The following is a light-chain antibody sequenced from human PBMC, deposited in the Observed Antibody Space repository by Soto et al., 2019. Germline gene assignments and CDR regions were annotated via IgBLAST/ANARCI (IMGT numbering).Light chain of an antibody. Sequence: EIVLTQSPGTLSLSPGERATLSCRASQSVTSNYLAWYQQKPGQAPRLLIYGVSSRATGIPDRFSGSGSGTDFTLTISRLEPEDFAVYYCQQYSTSTRYTFGQGTKLEIK. J-gene: IGKJ2*01. CDR3: QQYSTSTRYT. CDR1: QSVTSNY. CDR2: GVS. V-gene: IGKV3-20*01.